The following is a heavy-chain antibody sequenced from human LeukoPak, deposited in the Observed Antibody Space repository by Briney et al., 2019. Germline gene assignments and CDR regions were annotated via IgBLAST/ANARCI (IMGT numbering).Heavy chain of an antibody. D-gene: IGHD5-12*01. CDR3: ARVDRRGYSDYTAILPDY. CDR2: IYPHDSST. J-gene: IGHJ4*02. CDR1: GYNFISNW. Sequence: GESLKISFQGSGYNFISNWIGWVRQTPGKGLEFLGIIYPHDSSTIYSPSFQGQVTVSVDKSITTAYLQLNSLKSSDTGMYYCARVDRRGYSDYTAILPDYWGQGTLVTVSS. V-gene: IGHV5-51*01.